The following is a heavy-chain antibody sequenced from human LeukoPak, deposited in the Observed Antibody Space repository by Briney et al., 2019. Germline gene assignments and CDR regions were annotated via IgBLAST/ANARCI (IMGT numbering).Heavy chain of an antibody. V-gene: IGHV3-30*04. CDR3: AREGAVAGTFDFDY. Sequence: GGSLRLSCAASGFTFISYAIHWVRQAPGKGLEWVAVISFHGTDSFYADSVKGRFTISRDNSKNTLYLQMSSLRADDTAVYYCAREGAVAGTFDFDYWGQGTLVTVSS. CDR2: ISFHGTDS. D-gene: IGHD6-19*01. J-gene: IGHJ4*02. CDR1: GFTFISYA.